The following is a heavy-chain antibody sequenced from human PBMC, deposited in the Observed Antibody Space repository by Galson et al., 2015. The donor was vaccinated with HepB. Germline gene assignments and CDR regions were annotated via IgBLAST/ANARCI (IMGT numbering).Heavy chain of an antibody. CDR1: GFTFSNYG. CDR3: AREDNWNYWVY. J-gene: IGHJ4*02. CDR2: ISYDGTDK. V-gene: IGHV3-30-3*01. Sequence: SLRLSCAASGFTFSNYGLHWVRQAPGKGLEWVAIISYDGTDKKYADSVKGRFTISGDNSKNTLYLQLNSLRAEDTAVYYCAREDNWNYWVYWGQGTLVTVSS. D-gene: IGHD1-7*01.